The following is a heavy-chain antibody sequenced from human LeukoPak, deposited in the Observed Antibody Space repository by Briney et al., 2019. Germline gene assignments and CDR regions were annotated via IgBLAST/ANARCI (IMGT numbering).Heavy chain of an antibody. J-gene: IGHJ4*02. CDR2: IYYTGNT. CDR3: ARQTGSGLFIIP. D-gene: IGHD3/OR15-3a*01. CDR1: CVSISSSYSY. Sequence: SETLSLTCTVSCVSISSSYSYWGWIRQPPGMGLEWIGSIYYTGNTYYNASLKSQVTISIDTSKNQFSLKLTSVTAADTAVYYCARQTGSGLFIIPGGQGTLVTVSS. V-gene: IGHV4-39*01.